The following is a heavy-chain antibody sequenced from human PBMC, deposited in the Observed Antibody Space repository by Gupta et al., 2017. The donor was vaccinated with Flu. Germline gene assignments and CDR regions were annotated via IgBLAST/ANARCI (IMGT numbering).Heavy chain of an antibody. Sequence: EVQLVDSGGGLVQPGGSLRLSCAASGFTFSSYSMSWVRQAPGKGLEWVSYISSSSSTIYYADSVKGRFTVSRDNAKNSLYQQMNSLRAEDTAVYYCARDLLGFYYYGMDVWGQGTTVTVSS. CDR2: ISSSSSTI. CDR3: ARDLLGFYYYGMDV. D-gene: IGHD1-26*01. J-gene: IGHJ6*02. CDR1: GFTFSSYS. V-gene: IGHV3-48*01.